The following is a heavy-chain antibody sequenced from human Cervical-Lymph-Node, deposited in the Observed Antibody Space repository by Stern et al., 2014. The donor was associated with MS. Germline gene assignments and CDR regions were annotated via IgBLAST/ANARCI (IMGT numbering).Heavy chain of an antibody. J-gene: IGHJ4*02. CDR2: INSDGSST. Sequence: EVQLVESGRGLVEPGGSLRLSCAASQFSFSIYWMHWVRQAPGKGLVWVSGINSDGSSTLYADSVKGRFTISRDNAKNTLYLQMNSLRVEDTAVYFCARDPEGYLDYWGQGTLVTVYS. V-gene: IGHV3-74*01. CDR1: QFSFSIYW. CDR3: ARDPEGYLDY.